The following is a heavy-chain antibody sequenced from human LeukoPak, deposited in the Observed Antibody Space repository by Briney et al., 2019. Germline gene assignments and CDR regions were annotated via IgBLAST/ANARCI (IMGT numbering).Heavy chain of an antibody. CDR2: ISSNNYI. CDR3: TRDLGLYDFKY. J-gene: IGHJ4*02. CDR1: GFTFSDYS. D-gene: IGHD3-3*01. Sequence: GSPRLSCAASGFTFSDYSMHWVRQAPGKGLEWVSTISSNNYIYYGDSVKGRFTISRDNAKNSLYLQMNSLRVEDTAVYYCTRDLGLYDFKYWGQGTLVTVSS. V-gene: IGHV3-21*01.